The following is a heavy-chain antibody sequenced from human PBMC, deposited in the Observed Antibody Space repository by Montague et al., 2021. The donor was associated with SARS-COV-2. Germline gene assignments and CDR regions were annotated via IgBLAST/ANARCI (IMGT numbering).Heavy chain of an antibody. D-gene: IGHD3-22*01. CDR2: IYSGGSST. Sequence: SLRLSCAASGFTFSSYAMSWVRQAPGKGLEWVSVIYSGGSSTYYADSVKGRFTISRDNSKNTLYLQMNSLRAEDTAVYYCAKQARITMIVGVYPDGIDYWGQGTPVTVSS. CDR3: AKQARITMIVGVYPDGIDY. V-gene: IGHV3-23*03. CDR1: GFTFSSYA. J-gene: IGHJ4*02.